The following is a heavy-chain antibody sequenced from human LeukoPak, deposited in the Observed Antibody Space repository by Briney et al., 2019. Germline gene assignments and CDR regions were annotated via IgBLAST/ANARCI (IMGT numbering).Heavy chain of an antibody. Sequence: GGSLRLSYAPSGFTFSSYAVSWVRQAPGKGLEWVAVISGGGSGTYYADSVRGRFTISRDNSKNTVYLQMNSLRAEDTAIYYCAKVVGSSGYFSRDAFDIWGQGTMVTVSS. D-gene: IGHD3-22*01. V-gene: IGHV3-23*01. CDR2: ISGGGSGT. CDR3: AKVVGSSGYFSRDAFDI. CDR1: GFTFSSYA. J-gene: IGHJ3*02.